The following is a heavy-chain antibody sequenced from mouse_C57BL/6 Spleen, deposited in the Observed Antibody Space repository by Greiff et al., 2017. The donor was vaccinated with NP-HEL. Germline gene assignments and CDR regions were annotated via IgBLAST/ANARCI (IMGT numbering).Heavy chain of an antibody. Sequence: VQGVESGPELVKPGASVKISCKASGYAFSSSWMNWVKQRPGKGLEWIGRIYPGDGDTNYNGKFKGKATLTADKSSSTAYMQLSSLTSEDSAVYFCARKGDYDYFDYWGQGTTLTVSS. J-gene: IGHJ2*01. CDR1: GYAFSSSW. CDR2: IYPGDGDT. CDR3: ARKGDYDYFDY. D-gene: IGHD2-4*01. V-gene: IGHV1-82*01.